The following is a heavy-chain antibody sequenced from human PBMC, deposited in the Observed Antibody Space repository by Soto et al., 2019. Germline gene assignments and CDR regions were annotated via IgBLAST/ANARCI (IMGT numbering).Heavy chain of an antibody. CDR3: ARGDYIGGSYRPEISHYYFDY. CDR2: IKQDGSEK. Sequence: EVQLVESGGGLVQPGGSLRLSCAASGFTFSSYWMSWVRQAPGKGLEWVANIKQDGSEKYYVDSVKGRFTISRDNAKNSLYLQMNSLRAEDTAVYYCARGDYIGGSYRPEISHYYFDYWGQGTLVTVSS. J-gene: IGHJ4*02. CDR1: GFTFSSYW. V-gene: IGHV3-7*01. D-gene: IGHD3-16*02.